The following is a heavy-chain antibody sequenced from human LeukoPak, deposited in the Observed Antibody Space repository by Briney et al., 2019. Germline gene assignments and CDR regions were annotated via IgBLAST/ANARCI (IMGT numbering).Heavy chain of an antibody. Sequence: GGSLRLSCAASGLTFSSYAMSWVRQAPGKGLEWVSYISSSSSYIYYADSVKGRFTISRDNAKNSLYLQMNSLRAEDTAVYYCARSSRLDNFWFDPWGQGTLVTVSS. J-gene: IGHJ5*02. CDR1: GLTFSSYA. D-gene: IGHD1-1*01. CDR3: ARSSRLDNFWFDP. V-gene: IGHV3-21*01. CDR2: ISSSSSYI.